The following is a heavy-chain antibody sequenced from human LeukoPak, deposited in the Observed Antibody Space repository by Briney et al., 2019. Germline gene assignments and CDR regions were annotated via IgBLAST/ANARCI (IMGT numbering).Heavy chain of an antibody. Sequence: PGGSLSLSCAASGFNFSSSCMSWVRQAPGKGLEWVANKNLEGTEKYYLDSVKGRFTISRDNAKNSLFLQMNSLRAEDKAVYYCARLQYNSGWYGGGYYFDHWGQGTLVTVSS. CDR3: ARLQYNSGWYGGGYYFDH. V-gene: IGHV3-7*01. CDR2: KNLEGTEK. J-gene: IGHJ4*02. D-gene: IGHD6-19*01. CDR1: GFNFSSSC.